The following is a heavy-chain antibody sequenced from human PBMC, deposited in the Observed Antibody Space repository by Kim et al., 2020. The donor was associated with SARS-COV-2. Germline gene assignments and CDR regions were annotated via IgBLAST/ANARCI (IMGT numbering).Heavy chain of an antibody. CDR1: GYIFIEYY. CDR2: INPDSGGT. CDR3: ATRVSGTANGVVV. J-gene: IGHJ6*02. V-gene: IGHV1-2*02. D-gene: IGHD1-1*01. Sequence: ASVKVSCKASGYIFIEYYMYWVRQAPGQGLEWMGWINPDSGGTNYAQRFEDRVTMTRDTSIRTAYMELRRLGSDDTAVYYCATRVSGTANGVVVWGQGTTVTVSS.